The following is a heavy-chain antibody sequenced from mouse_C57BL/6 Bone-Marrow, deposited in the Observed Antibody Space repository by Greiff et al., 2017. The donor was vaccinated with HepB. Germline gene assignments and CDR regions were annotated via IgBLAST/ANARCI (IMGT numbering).Heavy chain of an antibody. Sequence: QVHVKQSGAELVKPGASVKLSCKASGYTFTEYTIHWVKQRSGQGLEWIGWFYPGSGSIKYNEKFKDKATLTADKSSSTVYMELSRLTSEDSAVYFCARHEAYYSNFYYFDYWGQGTTLTVSS. CDR2: FYPGSGSI. CDR1: GYTFTEYT. D-gene: IGHD2-5*01. J-gene: IGHJ2*01. V-gene: IGHV1-62-2*01. CDR3: ARHEAYYSNFYYFDY.